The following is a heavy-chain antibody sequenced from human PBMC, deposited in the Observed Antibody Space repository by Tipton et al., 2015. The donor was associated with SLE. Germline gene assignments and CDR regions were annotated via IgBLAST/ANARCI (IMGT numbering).Heavy chain of an antibody. CDR1: GGSISSYY. J-gene: IGHJ3*02. V-gene: IGHV4-4*08. CDR3: ARYKVTGAAFDI. D-gene: IGHD1-14*01. CDR2: IYTSGST. Sequence: TLSLTCTVSGGSISSYYWSWIRQSPGKGLEGIGYIYTSGSTNYNPSPKSRVTISADTSKNQFSLKLSSVTAADTAVYYCARYKVTGAAFDIWGQGTMVTVSS.